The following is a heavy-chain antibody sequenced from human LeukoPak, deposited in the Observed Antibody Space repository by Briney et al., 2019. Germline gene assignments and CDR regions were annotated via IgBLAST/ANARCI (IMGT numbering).Heavy chain of an antibody. J-gene: IGHJ5*02. Sequence: ASVKVSCKASGYTFTSYGISWVRQAPGQGLEWMGWISAYNGNTNYAQKLQGRVTMTTDTSTSTAYMELRSLRSDDTAVYYCARTSSPYCTNGVCYGGWFDPWGQGTLVTVSS. CDR3: ARTSSPYCTNGVCYGGWFDP. CDR1: GYTFTSYG. V-gene: IGHV1-18*01. CDR2: ISAYNGNT. D-gene: IGHD2-8*01.